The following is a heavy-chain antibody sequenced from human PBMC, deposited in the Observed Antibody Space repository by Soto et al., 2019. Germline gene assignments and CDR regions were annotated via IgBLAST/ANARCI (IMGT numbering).Heavy chain of an antibody. V-gene: IGHV3-23*01. CDR1: GFTFSSYA. CDR2: ISGSGGST. CDR3: AKDPIITMIVDDDY. Sequence: VGSLRLSCAASGFTFSSYAMSWVRQAPGKGLEWVSAISGSGGSTYYADSVKGRFTISRDNSKNTLYLQMNSLRAEDTAVYYCAKDPIITMIVDDDYWGQGTLVTVSS. J-gene: IGHJ4*02. D-gene: IGHD3-22*01.